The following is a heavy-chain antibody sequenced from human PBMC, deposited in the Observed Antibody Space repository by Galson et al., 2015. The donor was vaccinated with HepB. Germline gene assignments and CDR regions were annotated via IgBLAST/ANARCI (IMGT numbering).Heavy chain of an antibody. D-gene: IGHD2-21*02. V-gene: IGHV3-7*03. CDR1: GFTFSSYW. CDR3: ARDVTARSYYMDV. J-gene: IGHJ6*03. Sequence: SLRLSCAASGFTFSSYWMSWVRQAPGKGLEWVANIKQDGSEKYYVDSVKGRFTISRDNAKNSLYLQMNSLRAEDTAVYYCARDVTARSYYMDVWGKGTTVTVSS. CDR2: IKQDGSEK.